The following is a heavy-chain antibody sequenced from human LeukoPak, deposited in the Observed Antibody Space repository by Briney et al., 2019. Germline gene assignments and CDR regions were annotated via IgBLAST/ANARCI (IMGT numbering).Heavy chain of an antibody. CDR2: LIGSSGST. CDR1: GFTSTNYA. V-gene: IGHV3-23*01. CDR3: AKGAYDYIEIGYFDS. D-gene: IGHD5-12*01. J-gene: IGHJ4*02. Sequence: GGSLRLSCAASGFTSTNYAMNWVRQAPGKGLEWVSVLIGSSGSTDYADSVKGRFTVSRDTSKNTLFLQMNSLRAEDTAIYYCAKGAYDYIEIGYFDSWGQGTLVTVSS.